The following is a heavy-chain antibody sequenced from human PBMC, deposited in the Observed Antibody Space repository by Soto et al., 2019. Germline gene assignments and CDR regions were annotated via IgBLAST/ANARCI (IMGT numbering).Heavy chain of an antibody. CDR3: ARDRLRGYDNSGFYF. Sequence: APVKLSSKASGFGRDSYAIRCAQQSPRQGLEWMGWINTYNGNRNFAQKFEDRVTMTTATSANTVFMELRNLKSDDTAMYYCARDRLRGYDNSGFYFWGQGTPVTVSS. D-gene: IGHD3-22*01. CDR2: INTYNGNR. CDR1: GFGRDSYA. V-gene: IGHV1-18*01. J-gene: IGHJ4*02.